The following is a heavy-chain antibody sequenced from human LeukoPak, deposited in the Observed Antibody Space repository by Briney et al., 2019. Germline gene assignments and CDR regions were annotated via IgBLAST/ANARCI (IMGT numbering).Heavy chain of an antibody. Sequence: SGGSLRLSCAASGFTVSSNYMSWVRQAPGKGLEWVPVIYSGGSTYYADSVKGRFTISRDNSKNTLYLQMNSLRAEDTAVYYCARGLRCSSTSCYNYYGMDVWGQGITVTVSS. CDR1: GFTVSSNY. J-gene: IGHJ6*02. CDR2: IYSGGST. CDR3: ARGLRCSSTSCYNYYGMDV. D-gene: IGHD2-2*02. V-gene: IGHV3-66*01.